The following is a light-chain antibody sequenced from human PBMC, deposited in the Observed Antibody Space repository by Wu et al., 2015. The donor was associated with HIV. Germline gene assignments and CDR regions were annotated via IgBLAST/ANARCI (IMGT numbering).Light chain of an antibody. J-gene: IGKJ4*01. CDR3: QQYDNWPLT. CDR2: GAS. V-gene: IGKV3-20*01. CDR1: QSFSSSY. Sequence: EIVLTQSPDTLSLSPGERATLSCRASQSFSSSYLAWYQQKPGQAPRLVIYGASSRARGIPDRFRGSGSGTEFTLTITSLQSEDFAVYYCQQYDNWPLTFGGGTKVEIK.